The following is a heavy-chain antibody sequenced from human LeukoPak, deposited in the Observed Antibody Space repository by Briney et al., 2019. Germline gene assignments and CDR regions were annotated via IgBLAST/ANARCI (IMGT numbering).Heavy chain of an antibody. CDR3: ARHAYDDFWSGSLGWFDP. CDR1: GDSFSSVTDY. Sequence: SETLSLTCTVSGDSFSSVTDYWAWIRQPPGKGLEWIAIGDYSGGTYYNPSLESRVAISADMSKNQFSLKLTSVTGADTAVYCCARHAYDDFWSGSLGWFDPWGQGTLVTVSS. J-gene: IGHJ5*02. D-gene: IGHD3-3*01. V-gene: IGHV4-39*01. CDR2: GDYSGGT.